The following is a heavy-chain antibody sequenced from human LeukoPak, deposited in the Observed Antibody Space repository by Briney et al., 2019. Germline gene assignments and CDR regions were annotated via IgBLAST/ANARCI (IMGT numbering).Heavy chain of an antibody. Sequence: SETLSLTCTVSGGSISSYYWSWIRQPAGEGLEWIGRIYTSGSTNYNPSLKSRVTMSVDTSKNQFSLKLSSVTAADTAVYYCARVLVSCSGGSCWPRFDYWGQGTLVTVSS. CDR1: GGSISSYY. V-gene: IGHV4-4*07. CDR2: IYTSGST. J-gene: IGHJ4*02. D-gene: IGHD2-15*01. CDR3: ARVLVSCSGGSCWPRFDY.